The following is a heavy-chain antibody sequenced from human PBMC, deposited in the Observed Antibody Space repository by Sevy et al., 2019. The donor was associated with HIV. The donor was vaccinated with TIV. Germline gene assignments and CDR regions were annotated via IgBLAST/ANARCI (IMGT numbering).Heavy chain of an antibody. D-gene: IGHD3-10*01. CDR1: GFTVSSNY. J-gene: IGHJ6*02. CDR2: IYSGGST. V-gene: IGHV3-66*01. CDR3: ARSSGGGGEWLLPNYYYYYGMDV. Sequence: QQRGSLKISCAASGFTVSSNYMSWVRQAPGKGLEWVSVIYSGGSTYYADSVKGRFTISRDNSKNTLYLQMNSLRAEDTAVYYCARSSGGGGEWLLPNYYYYYGMDVWGQGTTVTVSS.